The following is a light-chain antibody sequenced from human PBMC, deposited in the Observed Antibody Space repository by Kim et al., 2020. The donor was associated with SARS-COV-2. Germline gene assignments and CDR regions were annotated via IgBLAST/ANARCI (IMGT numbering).Light chain of an antibody. CDR3: QQYYTYPLT. CDR1: QVISSS. V-gene: IGKV1-8*01. J-gene: IGKJ4*01. Sequence: GDRVTLACRARQVISSSLAWYQQKPEKAPKLLICAAYALQSGVPSRFRGSGSETDFTLTINYLQSEDFATYYCQQYYTYPLTFSRETKVEI. CDR2: AAY.